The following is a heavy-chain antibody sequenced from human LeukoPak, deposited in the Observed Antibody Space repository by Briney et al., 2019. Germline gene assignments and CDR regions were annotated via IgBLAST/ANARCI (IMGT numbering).Heavy chain of an antibody. J-gene: IGHJ4*02. Sequence: SETLSFTCTVSGASISSGSYYWSWLRQPPGKGLEWIGRIYTSGSTNYNPSLKSRVTISVDTSKNQFSLKLSSVTAADTAVYYCVRDNYDSSGYYYSAPGIFDYWGQGTLVTVSS. CDR1: GASISSGSYY. D-gene: IGHD3-22*01. V-gene: IGHV4-61*02. CDR3: VRDNYDSSGYYYSAPGIFDY. CDR2: IYTSGST.